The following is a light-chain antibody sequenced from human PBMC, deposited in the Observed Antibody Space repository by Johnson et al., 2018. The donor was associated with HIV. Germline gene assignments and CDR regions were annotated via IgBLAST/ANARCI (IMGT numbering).Light chain of an antibody. J-gene: IGLJ1*01. V-gene: IGLV1-51*02. CDR3: GTWDSSLSAGV. CDR1: SSNIGNNY. CDR2: ENN. Sequence: QSVLTQPPSVSAAPGQKVTISCSGSSSNIGNNYVSWYQQLPGTAPKLLIYENNKRPSGIPDRFSGSKSGTSATLGITGLQTGDAADYYCGTWDSSLSAGVCGTGTQVTVL.